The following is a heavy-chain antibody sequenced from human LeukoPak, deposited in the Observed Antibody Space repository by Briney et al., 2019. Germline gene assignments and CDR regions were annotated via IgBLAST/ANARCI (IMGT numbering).Heavy chain of an antibody. CDR2: IYTSRST. V-gene: IGHV4-4*07. J-gene: IGHJ6*03. D-gene: IGHD1-26*01. CDR3: ARVTATIPYYYMDV. Sequence: PSETLSLTCTVSGGSISSYYWSWIRQPAGKGLEWIGRIYTSRSTHYNPSLKSRVTMSVDTSKNQFSLKLSSVTAADTAVYYCARVTATIPYYYMDVWGKGTTVTVSS. CDR1: GGSISSYY.